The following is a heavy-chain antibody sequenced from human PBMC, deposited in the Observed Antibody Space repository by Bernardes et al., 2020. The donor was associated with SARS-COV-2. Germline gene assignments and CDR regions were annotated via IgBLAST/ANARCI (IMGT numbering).Heavy chain of an antibody. J-gene: IGHJ4*02. CDR3: TRADYYDSGGDY. CDR2: ISFDGLNE. V-gene: IGHV3-30-3*01. CDR1: GFSFTGHA. D-gene: IGHD3-22*01. Sequence: GGSLRLSCAASGFSFTGHAMHWVRQAPGKGLEWVTCISFDGLNENYADSVKGRFTISRDNSKNMLYLQMTSLRTEDTAVYYCTRADYYDSGGDYWGQGTLVTVSS.